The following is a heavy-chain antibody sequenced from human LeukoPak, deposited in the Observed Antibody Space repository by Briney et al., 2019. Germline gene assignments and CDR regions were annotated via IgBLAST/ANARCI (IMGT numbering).Heavy chain of an antibody. CDR3: ARHYGDYVWGSYRYVPFDP. D-gene: IGHD3-16*02. J-gene: IGHJ5*02. CDR1: GGSISSYY. V-gene: IGHV4-59*08. Sequence: SETLSLTCTVSGGSISSYYWSWIRQPPGKGLEWIGYIYYSGSTNYNPSLKSRVTISVDTSKNQFSLKLSSVTAADTAVYYCARHYGDYVWGSYRYVPFDPWGQGTLVTVSS. CDR2: IYYSGST.